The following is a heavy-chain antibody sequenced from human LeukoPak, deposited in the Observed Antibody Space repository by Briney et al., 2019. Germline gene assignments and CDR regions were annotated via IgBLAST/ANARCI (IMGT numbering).Heavy chain of an antibody. CDR3: ASTTYYYDSSGYYFLDF. J-gene: IGHJ4*02. V-gene: IGHV4-4*07. CDR2: IYTSGST. Sequence: SETLSLTCTVSGGSIESYYLSWIRQPAGKGLEWIWRIYTSGSTNYNPSLKSRVTMSVDTSKNQFSLNLSSVTAADTAVYYCASTTYYYDSSGYYFLDFWGQGTLVTVSS. D-gene: IGHD3-22*01. CDR1: GGSIESYY.